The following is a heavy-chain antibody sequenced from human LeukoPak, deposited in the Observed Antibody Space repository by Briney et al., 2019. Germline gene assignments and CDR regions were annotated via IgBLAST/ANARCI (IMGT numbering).Heavy chain of an antibody. Sequence: PSETLSLTCAVYGGSFSGYYWSWIRQPPGKGLEWIGEINHSGSTNYNPSLKNRVTISVDTSKNQFSLKLSYVTAADTAVYYCARMPLAGGFDYWGQGTLVTVSS. CDR3: ARMPLAGGFDY. D-gene: IGHD3-16*01. CDR2: INHSGST. V-gene: IGHV4-34*01. J-gene: IGHJ4*01. CDR1: GGSFSGYY.